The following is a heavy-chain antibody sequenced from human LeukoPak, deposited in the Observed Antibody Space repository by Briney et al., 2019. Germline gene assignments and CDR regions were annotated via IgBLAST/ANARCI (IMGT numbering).Heavy chain of an antibody. J-gene: IGHJ4*02. CDR2: IYYSGST. CDR3: ARHNYDSSGFLKY. CDR1: GGPFSSSSYY. Sequence: SETLSLTCTVSGGPFSSSSYYWGWIRQPPGKGLEWIGSIYYSGSTYYNPSLKSRVTISVDTSKNQFSLKLSSVTAADTAVYYCARHNYDSSGFLKYWGQGTLVTVSS. V-gene: IGHV4-39*01. D-gene: IGHD3-22*01.